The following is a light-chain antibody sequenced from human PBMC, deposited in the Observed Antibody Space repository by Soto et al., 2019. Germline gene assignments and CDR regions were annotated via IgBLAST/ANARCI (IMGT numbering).Light chain of an antibody. Sequence: IVLTQSPGTLSLSPGVRATLSCRASQSVSRSDLAWYQQKPGQAPRLLIYSASSRATGIPDRFSGSGSGTDFTLTISRLEPEDFAVYYCQQYDTFGQGTKLEIK. CDR1: QSVSRSD. CDR3: QQYDT. J-gene: IGKJ2*01. CDR2: SAS. V-gene: IGKV3-20*01.